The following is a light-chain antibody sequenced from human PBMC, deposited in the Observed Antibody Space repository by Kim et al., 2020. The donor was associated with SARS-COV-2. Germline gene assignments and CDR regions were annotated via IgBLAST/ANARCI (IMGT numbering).Light chain of an antibody. V-gene: IGLV6-57*01. J-gene: IGLJ3*02. CDR1: IGHIASKY. CDR3: QSYADFNWV. Sequence: GKTVTISCTRNIGHIASKYVQWYQQRPGSSPTPVILEDNQRPSGVPDRFSGSIDTSSNSASLTISGLSIEDEADYYCQSYADFNWVFGGGTQLTVL. CDR2: EDN.